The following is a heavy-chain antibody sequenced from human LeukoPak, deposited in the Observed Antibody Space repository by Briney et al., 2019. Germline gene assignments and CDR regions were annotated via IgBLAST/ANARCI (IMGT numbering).Heavy chain of an antibody. CDR2: ISATGGST. V-gene: IGHV3-23*01. CDR1: GFSFNSYA. CDR3: AKEGDYSSSWIDY. J-gene: IGHJ4*02. Sequence: GGSLRLSCAASGFSFNSYAMSWVRQAPGKGLEWVSGISATGGSTYHADSVKGRFTFSRDNSKNTLYLQMNSLRAEDTAVYYCAKEGDYSSSWIDYWGQGTLVTVSS. D-gene: IGHD6-13*01.